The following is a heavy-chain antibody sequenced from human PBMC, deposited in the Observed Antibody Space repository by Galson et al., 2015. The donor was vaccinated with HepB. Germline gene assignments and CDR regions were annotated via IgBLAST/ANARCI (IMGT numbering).Heavy chain of an antibody. CDR2: MNPNNGDT. V-gene: IGHV1-8*01. CDR3: ARAYGLSSLVYRSGRYSRY. Sequence: SVKVSCKASGYIFTSYEINWVRQATGQGPEWMGWMNPNNGDTVYAQKFQGRVTITRNTSISPAYLELSSLRSEDTAVYYCARAYGLSSLVYRSGRYSRYWGQGTLVTVSS. CDR1: GYIFTSYE. D-gene: IGHD1-26*01. J-gene: IGHJ4*02.